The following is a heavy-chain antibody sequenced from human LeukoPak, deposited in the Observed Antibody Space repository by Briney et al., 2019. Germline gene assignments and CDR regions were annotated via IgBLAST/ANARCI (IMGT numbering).Heavy chain of an antibody. D-gene: IGHD3-9*01. Sequence: HPGGSLRLSCAASDFTFSGYWMNWVRQAPGKGLEWVANINADGRDTYYVNSVRGRFTISRENDDNSLYMQINRLRGEHTAVYFCARGVNSAIDWGGQGTLVTVS. CDR3: ARGVNSAIDW. J-gene: IGHJ4*02. CDR2: INADGRDT. CDR1: DFTFSGYW. V-gene: IGHV3-7*01.